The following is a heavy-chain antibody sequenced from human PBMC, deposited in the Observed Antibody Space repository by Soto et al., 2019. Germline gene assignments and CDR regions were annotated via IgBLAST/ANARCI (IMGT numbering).Heavy chain of an antibody. J-gene: IGHJ6*02. D-gene: IGHD2-15*01. CDR2: ILSSGRT. V-gene: IGHV4-61*01. CDR1: GESVSSGYYY. CDR3: ARVVRCTRSGCYYLAMDV. Sequence: QVQLQESGPGLVKPSETLSLTCSVSGESVSSGYYYWTWIRQPPGKGLEWIGSILSSGRTNYNPSLKGRVSMSVDTSKNQFSLRLTSVGAADTAIYFCARVVRCTRSGCYYLAMDVWGQGTTVTVFS.